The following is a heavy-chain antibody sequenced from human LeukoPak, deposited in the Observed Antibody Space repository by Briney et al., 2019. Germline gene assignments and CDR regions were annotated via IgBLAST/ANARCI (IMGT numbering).Heavy chain of an antibody. CDR2: ISAYNGNT. Sequence: ASVKVSCKASGYTFTSYGISWVRQAPGQGLEWKGWISAYNGNTNYAQKLQGRVTMTTDTSTSTAYMELRSLRSDDTAVYYCARDNDYCGGDCYSRSYWYFDLWGRGTLVTVSS. J-gene: IGHJ2*01. V-gene: IGHV1-18*01. CDR1: GYTFTSYG. D-gene: IGHD2-21*02. CDR3: ARDNDYCGGDCYSRSYWYFDL.